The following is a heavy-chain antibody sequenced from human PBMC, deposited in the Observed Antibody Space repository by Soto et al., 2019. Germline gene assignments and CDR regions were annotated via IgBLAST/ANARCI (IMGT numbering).Heavy chain of an antibody. Sequence: SVKVSCKASGGTFSSYAISWVRQAPGQGLEWMGGIIPIFGTANYAQKFQGRVTITADESTSTAYMELSSLRSEDTAVYYCARDLGSMATINYWGQGTLVTVSS. J-gene: IGHJ4*02. CDR1: GGTFSSYA. CDR2: IIPIFGTA. D-gene: IGHD5-12*01. V-gene: IGHV1-69*13. CDR3: ARDLGSMATINY.